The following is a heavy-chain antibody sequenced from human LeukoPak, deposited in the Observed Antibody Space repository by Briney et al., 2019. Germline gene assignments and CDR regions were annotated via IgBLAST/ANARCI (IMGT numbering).Heavy chain of an antibody. CDR3: AREKSNSGYDPHFDY. D-gene: IGHD5-12*01. CDR1: GFTFSSYW. CDR2: INSDGSST. Sequence: PGGSLRLSCAASGFTFSSYWMHWVRQAPGKGLVWFSRINSDGSSTSYADSVKGRFTISRDNAKNTLYLQMNSLRAEDTAVYYCAREKSNSGYDPHFDYWGQGTLVTVSS. J-gene: IGHJ4*02. V-gene: IGHV3-74*01.